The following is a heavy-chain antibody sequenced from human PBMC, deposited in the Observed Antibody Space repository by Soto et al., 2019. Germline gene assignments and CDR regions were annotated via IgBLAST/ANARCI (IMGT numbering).Heavy chain of an antibody. D-gene: IGHD6-19*01. Sequence: EVQLVESGGGLVKPGGSLRLSCAASGFTFSNAWMSWVRQAPGKGLEWVGRIKSKTDGGTTDYAAPVKGRFTISRDDSKNTLYLQMNSLKTEDTAVYYCTTDGIGSGWKMDAFDIWGQGTMVTVSS. V-gene: IGHV3-15*01. J-gene: IGHJ3*02. CDR3: TTDGIGSGWKMDAFDI. CDR1: GFTFSNAW. CDR2: IKSKTDGGTT.